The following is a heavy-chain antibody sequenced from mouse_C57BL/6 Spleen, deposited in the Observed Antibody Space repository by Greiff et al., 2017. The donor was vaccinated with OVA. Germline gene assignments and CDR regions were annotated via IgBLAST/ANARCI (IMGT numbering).Heavy chain of an antibody. J-gene: IGHJ4*01. CDR3: ARDYGRGYYAMDY. V-gene: IGHV14-2*01. CDR2: IDPEDGET. CDR1: GFNIKDYY. D-gene: IGHD1-1*01. Sequence: EVKLEESGAELVKPGASVKLSCTASGFNIKDYYMHWVKQRTEQGLEWIGRIDPEDGETKYAPKFQGKATITADTSSNTAYLQLSSLTSEDTAVYYCARDYGRGYYAMDYWGQGTSVTVSS.